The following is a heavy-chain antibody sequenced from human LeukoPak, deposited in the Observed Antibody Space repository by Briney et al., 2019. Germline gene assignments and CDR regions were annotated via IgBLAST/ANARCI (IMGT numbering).Heavy chain of an antibody. CDR2: INWNSGTI. V-gene: IGHV3-9*01. D-gene: IGHD2-2*01. Sequence: GGSLRLSCAASGFAFGDYAMYWVRQVPGKGLEWVSGINWNSGTIGYADSVKGRFTISRDNAKNSLYLQMNSLRAEDTALYYCAKEDIVVVPAALDYWGQGTLVTVSS. CDR3: AKEDIVVVPAALDY. J-gene: IGHJ4*02. CDR1: GFAFGDYA.